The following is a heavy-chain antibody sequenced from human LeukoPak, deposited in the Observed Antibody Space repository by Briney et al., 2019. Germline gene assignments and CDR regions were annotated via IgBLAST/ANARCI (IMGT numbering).Heavy chain of an antibody. Sequence: ASVKVSCKASGYTFTSYDINWVRQATGQGLEWMGWMNPNSGNTGYAQKFQGRVTMTRNTSISTAYMELSSLRSEDTAAYYCARSAAAGIHYWFDPWGQGTLDTVSS. CDR3: ARSAAAGIHYWFDP. V-gene: IGHV1-8*01. CDR2: MNPNSGNT. CDR1: GYTFTSYD. J-gene: IGHJ5*02. D-gene: IGHD6-13*01.